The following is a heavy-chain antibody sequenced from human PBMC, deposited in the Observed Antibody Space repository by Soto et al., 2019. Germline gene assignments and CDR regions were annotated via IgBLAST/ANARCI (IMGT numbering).Heavy chain of an antibody. CDR3: EREGPGYSSTYYALDI. Sequence: QVQLQEWGPGLVKPSETLSLTCTVSGGSISSYYWCWIRQRPGKGLEWLGYIYYSGSTNNNPSLKSRVTIPVDKSKNQFSQKLRSVTAADTAVYCWEREGPGYSSTYYALDIWCQGTTVTDSS. D-gene: IGHD6-13*01. CDR1: GGSISSYY. J-gene: IGHJ3*02. V-gene: IGHV4-59*01. CDR2: IYYSGST.